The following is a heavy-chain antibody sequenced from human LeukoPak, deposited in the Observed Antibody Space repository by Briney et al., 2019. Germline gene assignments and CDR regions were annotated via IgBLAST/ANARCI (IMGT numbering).Heavy chain of an antibody. CDR3: ARGKTAFDH. CDR2: IWYDGSNK. Sequence: SGGSLRLSCAASGFTFNTYGMHWVRQAPCKGLEWVALIWYDGSNKYYADSVEGRFTISRDNSKNTLYLQMNSLRAEDTAVYYCARGKTAFDHWGQGTQVTVSS. J-gene: IGHJ4*02. D-gene: IGHD2-21*02. V-gene: IGHV3-33*01. CDR1: GFTFNTYG.